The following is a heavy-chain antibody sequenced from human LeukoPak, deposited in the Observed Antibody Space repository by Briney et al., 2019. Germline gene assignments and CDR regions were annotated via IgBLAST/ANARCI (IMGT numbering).Heavy chain of an antibody. J-gene: IGHJ3*02. CDR2: IIPILGIA. D-gene: IGHD3-22*01. CDR1: GGTFSSYA. Sequence: SVKVSCKASGGTFSSYAISWVRQAPGQGLEWMGRIIPILGIANYAQKFQGRVTITADKSTSTAYMELSSLRSEDTAVYYCARSPIVVVITEGGAFDIWGQGTMVTVSS. CDR3: ARSPIVVVITEGGAFDI. V-gene: IGHV1-69*04.